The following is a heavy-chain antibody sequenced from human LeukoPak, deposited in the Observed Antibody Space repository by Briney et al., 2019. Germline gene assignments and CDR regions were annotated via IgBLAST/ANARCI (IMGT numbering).Heavy chain of an antibody. V-gene: IGHV3-23*01. CDR3: AARSNNWYILDY. Sequence: GALRLSCAASGFTFRSYAMSWVRQAPGKGLEWVSGISGSGGSTYYADSVKGRFTISRDNSKNTLYLQMSSLRAEDTAVYYCAARSNNWYILDYWGQGTLVTVSS. J-gene: IGHJ4*02. CDR1: GFTFRSYA. D-gene: IGHD6-13*01. CDR2: ISGSGGST.